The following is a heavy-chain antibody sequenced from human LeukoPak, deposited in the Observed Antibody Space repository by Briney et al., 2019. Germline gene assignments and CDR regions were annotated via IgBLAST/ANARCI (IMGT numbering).Heavy chain of an antibody. CDR1: GFTVSNNF. D-gene: IGHD2-21*01. CDR2: ITGGGGT. V-gene: IGHV3-66*01. Sequence: GGSLRLSCAASGFTVSNNFMSWVRQAPGQGLEWVSLITGGGGTSYAASVKGRFTISRGNFENSLYPQMNSVRAEDTAAYYCARVVDSTRTFHVWGQGTLVIVSS. J-gene: IGHJ3*01. CDR3: ARVVDSTRTFHV.